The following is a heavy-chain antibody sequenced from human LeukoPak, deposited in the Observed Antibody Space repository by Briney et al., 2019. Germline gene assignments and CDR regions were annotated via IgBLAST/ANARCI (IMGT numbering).Heavy chain of an antibody. CDR1: GFTSSNAW. Sequence: PGGSLRLSCAASGFTSSNAWMSWGRQAPGKGLEWVGRIKSKTDGGTTDYAAPVKGRFTISRDDSKNTLYLQMNSLKTEDTAVYYCTTVSYCGGDCYSFDYWGQGTLVTVSS. CDR2: IKSKTDGGTT. J-gene: IGHJ4*02. V-gene: IGHV3-15*01. D-gene: IGHD2-21*02. CDR3: TTVSYCGGDCYSFDY.